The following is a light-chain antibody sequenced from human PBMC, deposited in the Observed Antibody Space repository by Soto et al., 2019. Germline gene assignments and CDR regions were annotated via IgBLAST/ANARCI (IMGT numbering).Light chain of an antibody. CDR1: SSEVGIYKL. CDR3: SSYALSDLV. Sequence: QSVLTQPASASGYPGQSITISCTRASSEVGIYKLVAWYQQHPDKVPKLIIYEATKRPSGVSSRFSGSQSGNTASLTISGLQTEDEADYYCSSYALSDLVFGGGTKLTVL. V-gene: IGLV2-23*01. CDR2: EAT. J-gene: IGLJ2*01.